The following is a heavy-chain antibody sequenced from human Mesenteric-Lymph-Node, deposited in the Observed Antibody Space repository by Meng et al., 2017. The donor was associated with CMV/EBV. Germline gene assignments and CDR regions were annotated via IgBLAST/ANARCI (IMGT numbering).Heavy chain of an antibody. CDR2: RHGSGST. J-gene: IGHJ4*02. V-gene: IGHV4-30-4*08. CDR1: GDSISSDDYC. D-gene: IGHD3-10*01. Sequence: SETLSLTCIVSGDSISSDDYCWSWIRQSPGKGLEWIGYRHGSGSTFYNPTLKSRVTISADTSKNQFSLKLSSVTAADTAVYYCAREQGSGSYVDYFDNWGQGTLVTVSS. CDR3: AREQGSGSYVDYFDN.